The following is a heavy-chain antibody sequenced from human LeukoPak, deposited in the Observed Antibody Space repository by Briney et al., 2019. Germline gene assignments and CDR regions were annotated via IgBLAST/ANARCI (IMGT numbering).Heavy chain of an antibody. V-gene: IGHV4-4*07. J-gene: IGHJ4*02. CDR3: ARESIAAAGTWVLDY. Sequence: SETLSLTCTVSGGSISSYYWSWIRQPAGKGLEWIGRIYTSGSTNYNPSLKSRVTMSVDTSKNQFSLKLSSVTAADTAVYYCARESIAAAGTWVLDYWGQGTLVTVSS. D-gene: IGHD6-13*01. CDR2: IYTSGST. CDR1: GGSISSYY.